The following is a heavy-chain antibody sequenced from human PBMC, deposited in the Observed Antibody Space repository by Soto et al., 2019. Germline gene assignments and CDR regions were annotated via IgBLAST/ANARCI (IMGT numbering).Heavy chain of an antibody. J-gene: IGHJ4*02. D-gene: IGHD3-22*01. Sequence: SSVKVSCKAYGYTFTSYGTNWVRQAPGRGLEWMGWINPGNGNTKYSQQFQGRVIIDRDTSASTAYMELSSLRSEDTAVYYCARGGYFDSSNYLAYWGLGTLVTVSS. V-gene: IGHV1-3*01. CDR2: INPGNGNT. CDR1: GYTFTSYG. CDR3: ARGGYFDSSNYLAY.